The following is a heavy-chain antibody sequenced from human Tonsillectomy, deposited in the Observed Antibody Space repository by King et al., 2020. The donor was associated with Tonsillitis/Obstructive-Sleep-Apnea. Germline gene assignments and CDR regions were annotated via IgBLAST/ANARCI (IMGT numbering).Heavy chain of an antibody. D-gene: IGHD3-10*01. CDR2: INAGNGNT. Sequence: QLVQSGAEVKKPGASVKVSCKASGYTFTSYAMHWVRQAPGQRLEWMGWINAGNGNTKYSQKFQGRVTITRDTSASTAYMELSSLRSEDTAVYYCARDAYYYGSGSYHPYYYYYYYMDVWGKGTTVTDSS. J-gene: IGHJ6*03. V-gene: IGHV1-3*01. CDR1: GYTFTSYA. CDR3: ARDAYYYGSGSYHPYYYYYYYMDV.